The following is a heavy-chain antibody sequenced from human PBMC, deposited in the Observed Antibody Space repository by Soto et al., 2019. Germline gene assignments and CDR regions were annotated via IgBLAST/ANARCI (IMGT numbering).Heavy chain of an antibody. D-gene: IGHD2-2*01. CDR3: ASVPFYYYYMDV. CDR1: GFTFSSYW. V-gene: IGHV3-74*01. J-gene: IGHJ6*03. CDR2: INSDGSST. Sequence: EVQLVESGGGLVQPGGSLRLSCAASGFTFSSYWMHWVRQAPGKGLVWVSRINSDGSSTSYADSVKGRFTISRDNAKNTLYLQMNSLRAEDTAVYYCASVPFYYYYMDVWGKGTTVTVSS.